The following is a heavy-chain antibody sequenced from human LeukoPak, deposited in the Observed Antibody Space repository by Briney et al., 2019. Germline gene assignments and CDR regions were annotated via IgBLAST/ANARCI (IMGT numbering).Heavy chain of an antibody. V-gene: IGHV4-4*07. Sequence: SETLSLTCTVSGGSISSYYWSWIRQPAGKGLEWIGRIYTSGSTNYNASLKSRVSMSVDTSNNRFSLKVTSVTAADTAVYYCARGTDMTPITGYYSFVYWGQGTLVSVSS. CDR3: ARGTDMTPITGYYSFVY. CDR2: IYTSGST. J-gene: IGHJ4*02. D-gene: IGHD5-24*01. CDR1: GGSISSYY.